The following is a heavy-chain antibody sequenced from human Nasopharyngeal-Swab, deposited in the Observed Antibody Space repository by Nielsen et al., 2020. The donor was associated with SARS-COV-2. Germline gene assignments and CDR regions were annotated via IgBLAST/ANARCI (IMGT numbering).Heavy chain of an antibody. V-gene: IGHV4-31*02. Sequence: PGKGLEWIGYIYYSGSTYYNPSLKSRVTISVDTSKNQFSLKMSSVTAADTAVYYCARDWILRGWSNYYYYGMDVWGQGTTVTVSS. D-gene: IGHD3-3*01. CDR3: ARDWILRGWSNYYYYGMDV. CDR2: IYYSGST. J-gene: IGHJ6*02.